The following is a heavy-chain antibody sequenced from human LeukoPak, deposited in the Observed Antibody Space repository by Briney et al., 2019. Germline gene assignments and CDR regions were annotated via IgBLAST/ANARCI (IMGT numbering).Heavy chain of an antibody. CDR2: ITNGGGST. CDR1: GFTFSSSA. J-gene: IGHJ4*02. CDR3: AKDARPSY. V-gene: IGHV3-23*01. Sequence: GGSLRLSCAVSGFTFSSSAMSWVRQAPGKGLEWVSGITNGGGSTYYAESVKGRFTISRDNSKNTVYLQMNSLRADDTAVYFCAKDARPSYWGQGTLVTGSS.